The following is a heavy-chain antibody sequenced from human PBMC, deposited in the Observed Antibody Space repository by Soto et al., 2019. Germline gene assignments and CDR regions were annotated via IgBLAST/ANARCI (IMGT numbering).Heavy chain of an antibody. J-gene: IGHJ3*02. CDR2: MNPNSGNT. V-gene: IGHV1-8*01. CDR1: GYTFTSYD. Sequence: QVQLVQSGAEVKKPGASVKVSCKASGYTFTSYDINWVRQATGQGLEGMGWMNPNSGNTGYAQKFQGRVTMTRNTSISTAYMELSSLRSEDTAVYYCARWTEDIVVVPAANDAFDIWGQGTMVTVSS. D-gene: IGHD2-2*01. CDR3: ARWTEDIVVVPAANDAFDI.